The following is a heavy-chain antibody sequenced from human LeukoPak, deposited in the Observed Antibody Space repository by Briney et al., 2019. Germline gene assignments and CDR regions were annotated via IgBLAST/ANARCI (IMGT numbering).Heavy chain of an antibody. CDR1: GFTFSSYE. CDR3: ARTWPGTYYFDY. CDR2: ISSSGSTI. Sequence: PGGSLRLSCAASGFTFSSYEMNWVRQAPGKGLEWVSYISSSGSTIYYADSVKGRFTISRDNAKNSLYLQMNSLRAEDTAVYYCARTWPGTYYFDYWGQGILVTVSS. V-gene: IGHV3-48*03. J-gene: IGHJ4*02. D-gene: IGHD1-26*01.